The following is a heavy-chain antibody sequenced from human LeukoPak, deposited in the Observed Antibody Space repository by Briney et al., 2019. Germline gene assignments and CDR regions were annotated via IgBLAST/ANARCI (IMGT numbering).Heavy chain of an antibody. CDR2: ITGRCCST. J-gene: IGHJ4*02. CDR1: GFTFSSYS. Sequence: GGSLRLSCAASGFTFSSYSMSWVRQAPGKGQKLVSAITGRCCSTYYADSLKGWFTISRDNSKNRLYLATNRLRPEHTTVYYCGRFKGSGSYLLEQWGQGTLVTVSS. CDR3: GRFKGSGSYLLEQ. D-gene: IGHD1-26*01. V-gene: IGHV3-23*01.